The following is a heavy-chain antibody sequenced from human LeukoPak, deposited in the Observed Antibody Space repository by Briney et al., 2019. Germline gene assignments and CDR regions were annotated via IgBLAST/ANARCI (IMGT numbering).Heavy chain of an antibody. CDR1: GGSISTYY. D-gene: IGHD3-22*01. Sequence: SETLSLTCTVSGGSISTYYWSWIRQPPGKGLEWIGYIYHSGSTSYNPSLKSRVTISVDTSKNQFYLKMNSVTAADTAVYYCARDDYYDSSGYRNAFDIWGQGTMVTVSP. V-gene: IGHV4-59*12. CDR2: IYHSGST. CDR3: ARDDYYDSSGYRNAFDI. J-gene: IGHJ3*02.